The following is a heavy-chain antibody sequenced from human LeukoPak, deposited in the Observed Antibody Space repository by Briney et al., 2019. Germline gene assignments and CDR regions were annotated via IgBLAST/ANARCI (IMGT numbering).Heavy chain of an antibody. J-gene: IGHJ4*02. CDR2: IYYSGST. D-gene: IGHD5-18*01. CDR3: ARGTTNNPRSAIVRREIFDY. Sequence: QPSETLSLTCTVSGGSISSYYWSWIRQPPGKGLEWIGYIYYSGSTNYNPSLKSRVTISVDTSKNQFSLKLSSVTAADTAVYYCARGTTNNPRSAIVRREIFDYWGQGTLVTVSS. CDR1: GGSISSYY. V-gene: IGHV4-59*12.